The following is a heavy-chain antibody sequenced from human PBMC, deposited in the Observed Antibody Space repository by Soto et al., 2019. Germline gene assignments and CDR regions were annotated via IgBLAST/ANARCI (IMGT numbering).Heavy chain of an antibody. CDR2: ISSNGGST. CDR1: GFTFSSYA. CDR3: AKDRSGSGPWPFDY. J-gene: IGHJ4*02. Sequence: PGGSLRLSCAASGFTFSSYAMHWVRQAPGKGLEYVSAISSNGGSTYYANSVKGRFTISRDNSKNTLYLQMNSLRAEDTAVYYCAKDRSGSGPWPFDYWGQGTLVTVSS. D-gene: IGHD1-26*01. V-gene: IGHV3-64*01.